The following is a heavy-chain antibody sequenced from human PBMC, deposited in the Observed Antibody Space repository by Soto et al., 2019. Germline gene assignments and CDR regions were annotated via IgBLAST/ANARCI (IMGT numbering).Heavy chain of an antibody. D-gene: IGHD4-17*01. Sequence: QLQLQESGPGLVKPSETLSLTCTVSGGSISSDGYYWGWIRQPPGKGPEWIGSIYYTGSTYHNPSLKSRVTIPVDTSKNQCSLKLSSVTAADTAVYYCARRPTTRPFDYWGQGTLVTVSS. CDR3: ARRPTTRPFDY. CDR1: GGSISSDGYY. J-gene: IGHJ4*02. CDR2: IYYTGST. V-gene: IGHV4-39*01.